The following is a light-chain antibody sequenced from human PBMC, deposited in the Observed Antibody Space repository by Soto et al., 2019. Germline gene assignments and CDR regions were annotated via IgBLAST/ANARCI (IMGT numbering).Light chain of an antibody. Sequence: QSVLTQPPSVSGAPGQRVTISCTGSSSNIGAGYDVHWYQQLPGTAPKLLIYGNSNRPSGVPDRFSGSKSGTTASLAITGLLAEDEADYECQYYYSCLSGVIFGGGTKLTVL. CDR2: GNS. CDR3: QYYYSCLSGVI. V-gene: IGLV1-40*01. J-gene: IGLJ2*01. CDR1: SSNIGAGYD.